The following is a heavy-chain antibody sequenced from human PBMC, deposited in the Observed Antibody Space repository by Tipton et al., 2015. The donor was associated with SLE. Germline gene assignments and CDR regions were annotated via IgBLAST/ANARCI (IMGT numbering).Heavy chain of an antibody. Sequence: TLSLTCTVSGGSISSYYWSWIRQPPGKGLEWIGYIYYSGSTNYSPSLESRVTISVDTSKNQFSLMLSSVTAADTAVYYCARHVGGFWSGSSFDDWGQGRMVTVSS. CDR3: ARHVGGFWSGSSFDD. J-gene: IGHJ4*02. CDR2: IYYSGST. CDR1: GGSISSYY. V-gene: IGHV4-59*08. D-gene: IGHD3-3*01.